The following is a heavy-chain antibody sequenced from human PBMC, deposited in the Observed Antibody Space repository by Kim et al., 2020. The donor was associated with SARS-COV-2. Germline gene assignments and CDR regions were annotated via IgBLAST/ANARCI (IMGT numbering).Heavy chain of an antibody. CDR3: ARGRRRRDEAYYGMDV. Sequence: LKSRVTISVDTSKNQFSLKLSSVTAADTAVYYCARGRRRRDEAYYGMDVWGQGTTVTVSS. J-gene: IGHJ6*02. V-gene: IGHV4-34*01.